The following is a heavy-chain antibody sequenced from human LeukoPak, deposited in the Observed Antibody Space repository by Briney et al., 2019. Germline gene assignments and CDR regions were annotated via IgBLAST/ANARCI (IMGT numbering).Heavy chain of an antibody. CDR3: AKDQGSGSYLGDAFDI. D-gene: IGHD1-26*01. CDR1: GFTFDDYA. CDR2: ISWNSGSI. Sequence: GGSLRLSCAASGFTFDDYAMHWVRQAPGKGVEWVSGISWNSGSIGYADSVKGRFTISRDNAKNSLYLQMNSLRAEDTALYYCAKDQGSGSYLGDAFDIWGQGTMVTVSS. J-gene: IGHJ3*02. V-gene: IGHV3-9*01.